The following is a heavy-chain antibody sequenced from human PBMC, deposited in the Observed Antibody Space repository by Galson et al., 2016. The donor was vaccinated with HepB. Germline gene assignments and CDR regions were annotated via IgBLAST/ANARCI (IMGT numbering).Heavy chain of an antibody. CDR3: ARSYYMSTEGYRPFDS. D-gene: IGHD5-18*01. CDR1: GGTFNSYI. J-gene: IGHJ4*02. V-gene: IGHV1-69*01. Sequence: KVSCKAFGGTFNSYIINWVRQAPGQGLEWIGGIIPIFGKRNYAQNFQGRVTITADESTNTASMELISLRSEDTAVYFCARSYYMSTEGYRPFDSWSQGTLVTVSS. CDR2: IIPIFGKR.